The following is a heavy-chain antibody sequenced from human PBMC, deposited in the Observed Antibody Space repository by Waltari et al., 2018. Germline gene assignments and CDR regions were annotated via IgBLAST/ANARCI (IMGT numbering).Heavy chain of an antibody. CDR2: ISWDGGST. CDR1: GFTFDVYP. D-gene: IGHD4-4*01. V-gene: IGHV3-43*01. J-gene: IGHJ4*02. Sequence: EVQLVESGGVVVQPGGSLRLSCAASGFTFDVYPMHWVRQAPGKGLEWVSLISWDGGSTYYADSVKGRFTISRDNSKNSLYLQMNSLRTEDTALYYCAKDNPQYPFDYWGQGTLVTVSS. CDR3: AKDNPQYPFDY.